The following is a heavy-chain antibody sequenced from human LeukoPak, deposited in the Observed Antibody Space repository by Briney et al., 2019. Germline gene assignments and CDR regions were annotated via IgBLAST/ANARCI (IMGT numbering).Heavy chain of an antibody. CDR1: GGSFSGYY. CDR2: INHSGST. D-gene: IGHD3-10*01. V-gene: IGHV4-34*01. J-gene: IGHJ4*02. Sequence: SETLSLTCAVYGGSFSGYYWSWFRQPPGKGLEWIGEINHSGSTNYNPSLKSRVTISVDTSKNQFSLKLSSVTAADTAVYYCARGRLLWFGELAYWGQGTLVTVSS. CDR3: ARGRLLWFGELAY.